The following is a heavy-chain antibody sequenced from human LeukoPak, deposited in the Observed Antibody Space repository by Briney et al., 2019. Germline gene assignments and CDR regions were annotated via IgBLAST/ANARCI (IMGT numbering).Heavy chain of an antibody. Sequence: QTGGSLRLSCAASGFGFSGYWMSWVRQTPGKGLEWVANIKQDGSVKNSVDSMKGRFTISRDNTKNSLYLEMNSLKAEDTAVYYCVRGGGHFDLWDQGTLVTVSS. CDR2: IKQDGSVK. CDR3: VRGGGHFDL. V-gene: IGHV3-7*03. D-gene: IGHD3-16*01. J-gene: IGHJ4*02. CDR1: GFGFSGYW.